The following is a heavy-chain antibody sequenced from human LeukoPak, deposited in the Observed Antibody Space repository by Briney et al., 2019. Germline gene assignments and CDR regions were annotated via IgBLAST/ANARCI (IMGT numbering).Heavy chain of an antibody. CDR1: GGSIRNYY. D-gene: IGHD5-24*01. CDR2: IHTSGST. J-gene: IGHJ6*03. Sequence: SETLSLTCIVSGGSIRNYYWSWIRQPAGKGLEWIGRIHTSGSTNYNPSLKSRVTISVDTSKNQFSLKLSSVTAADTAVYYCARVQLEYYYYYMDVWGKGTTVTVSS. V-gene: IGHV4-4*07. CDR3: ARVQLEYYYYYMDV.